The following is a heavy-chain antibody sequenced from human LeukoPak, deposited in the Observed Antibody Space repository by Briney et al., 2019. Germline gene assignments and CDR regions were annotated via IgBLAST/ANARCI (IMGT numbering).Heavy chain of an antibody. CDR3: AKDYHGGYGDYPPLFDY. D-gene: IGHD4-17*01. V-gene: IGHV3-9*01. CDR2: ISWNSGSI. J-gene: IGHJ4*02. Sequence: PGGSLRLSCAAPGFTFDDYAMHWVRQAPGKGLEWVSGISWNSGSIGYADSVKGRFTISRDNAKNSLYLQMNSLRAEDTALYYCAKDYHGGYGDYPPLFDYWGQGTLVTVSS. CDR1: GFTFDDYA.